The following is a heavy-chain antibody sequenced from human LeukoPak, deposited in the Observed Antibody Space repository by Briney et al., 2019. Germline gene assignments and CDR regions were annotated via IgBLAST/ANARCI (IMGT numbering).Heavy chain of an antibody. D-gene: IGHD3-16*02. J-gene: IGHJ4*02. CDR3: ARDRTPYDYVWGSYRSEKPYCFDY. CDR2: INPNSGGT. Sequence: ASVKVSCKASGYTFTGYYMHWVRQAPGQGLEWMGRINPNSGGTNYAQKFQGRVTMTRDTSISTAYMELSRLRSDDTAVYYCARDRTPYDYVWGSYRSEKPYCFDYWGQGTLVTVSS. V-gene: IGHV1-2*06. CDR1: GYTFTGYY.